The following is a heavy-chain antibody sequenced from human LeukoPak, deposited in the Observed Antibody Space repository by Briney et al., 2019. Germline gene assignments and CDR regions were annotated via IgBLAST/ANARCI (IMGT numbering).Heavy chain of an antibody. D-gene: IGHD6-6*01. V-gene: IGHV4-39*01. CDR2: IYYSGST. CDR3: ASLARSYYYYGMDV. Sequence: SETLSLTCTVSGGSISSSSYYWGWIRQPPGKGLEWIGSIYYSGSTYYNPSLKSRVTISVDTSKNQFSLKLSSVTAADTAVYYCASLARSYYYYGMDVWGQGTTVTVSS. J-gene: IGHJ6*02. CDR1: GGSISSSSYY.